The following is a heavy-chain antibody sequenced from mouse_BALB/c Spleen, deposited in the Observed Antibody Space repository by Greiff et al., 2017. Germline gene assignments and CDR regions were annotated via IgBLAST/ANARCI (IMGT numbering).Heavy chain of an antibody. J-gene: IGHJ3*01. CDR2: INPSTGYT. Sequence: VQLQQSGAELAKPGASVKMSCKASGYTFTSYWMHWVKQRPGQGLEWIGYINPSTGYTEYNQKFKDKATLTADKSSSTAYMQLSSLTSEDSAVYDWARGRSSGWLDYWGQGTTVTVSA. CDR3: ARGRSSGWLDY. D-gene: IGHD1-1*01. CDR1: GYTFTSYW. V-gene: IGHV1-7*01.